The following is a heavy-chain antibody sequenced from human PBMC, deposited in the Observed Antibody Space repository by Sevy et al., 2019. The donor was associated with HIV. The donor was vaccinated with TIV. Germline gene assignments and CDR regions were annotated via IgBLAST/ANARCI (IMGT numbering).Heavy chain of an antibody. D-gene: IGHD6-13*01. CDR1: GGSSNNKAYY. CDR3: ARRVAAAGGWNEYFQP. V-gene: IGHV4-39*01. Sequence: SETLSLTCTVSGGSSNNKAYYWAWIRQPPGKGLAWIGSMSYSGNSYYNPSLNCRVTISLDTSKHKFSLRLTFLTAADTAVYYCARRVAAAGGWNEYFQPWGQGTLVTVSS. CDR2: MSYSGNS. J-gene: IGHJ1*01.